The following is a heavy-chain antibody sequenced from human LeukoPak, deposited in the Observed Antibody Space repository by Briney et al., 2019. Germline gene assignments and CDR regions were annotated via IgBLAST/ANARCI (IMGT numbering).Heavy chain of an antibody. CDR1: GFTFSSYS. J-gene: IGHJ4*02. Sequence: GGSLRLSCAASGFTFSSYSMNWVRQAPGKGLEWVSSISSSSSYIYYADSVKGRFTISRDDAKNSLYLQMNSLRAEDTAVYYCARDGGSYPYYFDYWGQGTLVTVSS. CDR2: ISSSSSYI. CDR3: ARDGGSYPYYFDY. V-gene: IGHV3-21*01. D-gene: IGHD1-26*01.